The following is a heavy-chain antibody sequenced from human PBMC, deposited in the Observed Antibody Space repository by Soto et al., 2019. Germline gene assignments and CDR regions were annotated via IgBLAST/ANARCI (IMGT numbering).Heavy chain of an antibody. CDR1: GFTFSSYA. V-gene: IGHV3-23*01. CDR2: ISGSGGST. J-gene: IGHJ4*02. D-gene: IGHD3-22*01. CDR3: AKAGDSSGFSYYFGY. Sequence: PGGSLRLSCAASGFTFSSYAMSWVRQAPGKGLEWVSAISGSGGSTYYADSVKGRFTISRDNSKNTLYLQMNSLRADDTAVYYCAKAGDSSGFSYYFGYWGQGTLVTSPQ.